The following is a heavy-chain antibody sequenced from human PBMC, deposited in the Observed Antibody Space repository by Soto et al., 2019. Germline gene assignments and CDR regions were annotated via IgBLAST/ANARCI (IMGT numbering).Heavy chain of an antibody. CDR2: ISGSGGST. CDR1: GFTFSSYA. CDR3: AKGGYYYDSSGYYYVLVY. D-gene: IGHD3-22*01. Sequence: GGSLRLSCAASGFTFSSYAMSWVRQAPGKGLKWVSAISGSGGSTYYADSVKGRFTISRDNSKNTPYLQMNSLRAEDTAVYYCAKGGYYYDSSGYYYVLVYWGQGTLVTVSS. J-gene: IGHJ4*02. V-gene: IGHV3-23*01.